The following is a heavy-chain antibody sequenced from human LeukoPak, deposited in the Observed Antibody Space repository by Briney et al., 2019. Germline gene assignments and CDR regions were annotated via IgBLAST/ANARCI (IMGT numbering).Heavy chain of an antibody. CDR2: ISSSSSYI. D-gene: IGHD3-10*01. Sequence: GGSLRLSCAASGFTFSSYSMNWVRQAPGKGLEWVSSISSSSSYIYYADSVKGRFTISRDNAKNSLYLQMNSLRAEDTAVYYCARAGGSAGYYYYMDVWGKGTTVTVSS. J-gene: IGHJ6*03. CDR1: GFTFSSYS. CDR3: ARAGGSAGYYYYMDV. V-gene: IGHV3-21*01.